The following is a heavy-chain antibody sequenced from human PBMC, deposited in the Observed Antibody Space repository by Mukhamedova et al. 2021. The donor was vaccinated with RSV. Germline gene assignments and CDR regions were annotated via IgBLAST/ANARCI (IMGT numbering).Heavy chain of an antibody. V-gene: IGHV3-30*04. CDR1: GFTFTSYA. D-gene: IGHD6-19*01. Sequence: GFTFTSYAMHWVRQAPGKGLEWVAVISYDGSNKYYADSVKGRFTISRDNSKNTLYLQMNSLRAEDTAVYYCSTGGPVAPLLIADA. CDR2: ISYDGSNK. J-gene: IGHJ3*01. CDR3: STGGPVAPLLIADA.